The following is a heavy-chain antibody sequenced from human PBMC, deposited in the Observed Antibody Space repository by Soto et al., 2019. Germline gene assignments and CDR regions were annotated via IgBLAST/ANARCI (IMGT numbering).Heavy chain of an antibody. Sequence: PGESLKISCKGSGYSFTSYWISWVRQMPGKGLEWMGRIDPSDSYTNYSPSFQGHVTISADKSISTAYLQWSSLKASDTAMYYCARLPYGDYVSYYYYGMDVWGQGTTVTVSS. J-gene: IGHJ6*02. CDR1: GYSFTSYW. D-gene: IGHD4-17*01. V-gene: IGHV5-10-1*01. CDR2: IDPSDSYT. CDR3: ARLPYGDYVSYYYYGMDV.